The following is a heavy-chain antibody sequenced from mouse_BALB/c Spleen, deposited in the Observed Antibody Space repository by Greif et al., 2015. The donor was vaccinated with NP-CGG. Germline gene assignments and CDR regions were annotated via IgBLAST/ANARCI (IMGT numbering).Heavy chain of an antibody. CDR1: GFAFSSYD. J-gene: IGHJ4*01. CDR2: ISSGGSYT. D-gene: IGHD2-3*01. CDR3: ARHDGYYGNYYAMDY. V-gene: IGHV5-9*02. Sequence: EVKLVESGGGLVKPGGSLKLSCAASGFAFSSYDMSWVRQTPEKRLEWVATISSGGSYTYYPDSVKGRFTISRDNARNTLYLQMSSLRSEDTALYYCARHDGYYGNYYAMDYWGQGTSVTVSS.